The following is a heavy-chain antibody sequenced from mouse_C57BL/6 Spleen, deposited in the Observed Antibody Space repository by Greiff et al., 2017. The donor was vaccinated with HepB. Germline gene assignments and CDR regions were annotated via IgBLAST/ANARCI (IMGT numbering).Heavy chain of an antibody. CDR2: IWSDGST. D-gene: IGHD2-4*01. J-gene: IGHJ3*01. CDR1: GFSLTSYG. Sequence: QVHVKQSGPGLVAPSQSLSITCTVSGFSLTSYGVHWVRQPPGKGLEWLVVIWSDGSTTYNSALKSRLSISKDNSKSQVFLKMNSLQTDDTAMYYCASYYDYDWFAYWGQGTLVTVSA. CDR3: ASYYDYDWFAY. V-gene: IGHV2-6*03.